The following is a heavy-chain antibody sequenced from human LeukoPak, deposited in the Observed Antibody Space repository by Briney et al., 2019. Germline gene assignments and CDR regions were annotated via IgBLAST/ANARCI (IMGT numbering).Heavy chain of an antibody. CDR1: GGSISSYY. Sequence: SETLSLTCTVSGGSISSYYWSWIRQPPGKGLEWIGYIYTSGSTNYNPSLKSRVTISVDTSKNQFSLKLSSVTAADTAVYYCARVVPDYVWGSYRYFGWFDPWGQGTLVTVSS. J-gene: IGHJ5*02. V-gene: IGHV4-4*09. CDR3: ARVVPDYVWGSYRYFGWFDP. D-gene: IGHD3-16*02. CDR2: IYTSGST.